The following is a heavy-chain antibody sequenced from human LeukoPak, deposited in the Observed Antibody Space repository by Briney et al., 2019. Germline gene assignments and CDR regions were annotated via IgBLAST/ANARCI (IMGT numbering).Heavy chain of an antibody. CDR2: INPNSGGT. CDR1: GYTFTGYY. V-gene: IGHV1-2*02. J-gene: IGHJ4*02. CDR3: ARVRYTVLRPGY. D-gene: IGHD3-3*01. Sequence: ASVKVSCKASGYTFTGYYMHWVRQAPGQGLEWMGWINPNSGGTNYAQKFQGRVTMTRDTSIGTAYMELSRLRSDDTAVYYCARVRYTVLRPGYWGQGTLVTVSS.